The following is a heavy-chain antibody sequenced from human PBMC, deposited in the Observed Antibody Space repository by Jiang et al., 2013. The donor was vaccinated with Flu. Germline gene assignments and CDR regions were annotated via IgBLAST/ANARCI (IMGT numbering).Heavy chain of an antibody. Sequence: GAEVKKPGSSVKVSCKASGGTFSSYAISWVRQAPGQGLEWMGGIIPILGIANYAQKFQGRVTITADKSTSTAYMELSSLRSEDTAVYYCASRGSGSYSSDYYYYYGMDVWGQGTTVTVSS. D-gene: IGHD3-10*01. CDR2: IIPILGIA. CDR3: ASRGSGSYSSDYYYYYGMDV. J-gene: IGHJ6*02. CDR1: GGTFSSYA. V-gene: IGHV1-69*10.